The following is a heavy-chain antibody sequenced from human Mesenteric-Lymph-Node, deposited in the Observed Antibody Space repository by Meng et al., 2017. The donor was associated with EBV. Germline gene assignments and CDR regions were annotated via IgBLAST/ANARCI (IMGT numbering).Heavy chain of an antibody. CDR3: VVGDSGYEPDY. D-gene: IGHD5-12*01. V-gene: IGHV1-18*01. CDR1: GYTLTSHA. CDR2: IITYNGNT. J-gene: IGHJ4*02. Sequence: QVKLVQFGAEVRKPGASGKVSCKASGYTLTSHAINWVRQAPGQGLEWMGWIITYNGNTNYAQKLQGRVTMTTDTSTSTAYMELRSLRSDDSAVYYCVVGDSGYEPDYWGQGTLVTVSS.